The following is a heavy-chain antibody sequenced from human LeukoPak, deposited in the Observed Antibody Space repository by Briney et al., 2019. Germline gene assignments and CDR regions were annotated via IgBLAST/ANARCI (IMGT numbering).Heavy chain of an antibody. J-gene: IGHJ1*01. CDR2: IYHSGRT. CDR1: GDYISSSSYY. CDR3: ARRRYYDSTGYFE. D-gene: IGHD3-22*01. V-gene: IGHV4-39*01. Sequence: SETLSLTCAVPGDYISSSSYYWGWIRQSPGTGLEWIGDIYHSGRTYYNPSLKSRVAISIDTSKNQFSLRLRSMTAADTAVFYCARRRYYDSTGYFEWGRGTLVTVSS.